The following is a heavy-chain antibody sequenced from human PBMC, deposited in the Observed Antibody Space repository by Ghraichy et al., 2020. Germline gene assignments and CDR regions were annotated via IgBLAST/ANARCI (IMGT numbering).Heavy chain of an antibody. J-gene: IGHJ5*02. V-gene: IGHV3-30*02. Sequence: GGSLRLSCAASGFTFSSYGMHWVRQAPGKGLEWLAIISLDATNKYYADSVKGRFTISRDNSENTMFLQMNSLRAEDTAVYYCATDRDYSWFDPWGQGTLVTVPS. CDR3: ATDRDYSWFDP. CDR1: GFTFSSYG. CDR2: ISLDATNK.